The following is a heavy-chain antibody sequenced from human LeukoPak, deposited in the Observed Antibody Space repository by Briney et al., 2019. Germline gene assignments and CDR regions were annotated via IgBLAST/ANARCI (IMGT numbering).Heavy chain of an antibody. CDR1: GGSISSSSYY. Sequence: SETLSLTCTVSGGSISSSSYYWGWIRQPPGKGLEWIGSIYYSGSTYYNPSLKSRVTISVDTSKNQFSLKLSSVTAADTAVYYCARQEAARANWFDPWGQGTLVTVSS. CDR3: ARQEAARANWFDP. J-gene: IGHJ5*02. CDR2: IYYSGST. D-gene: IGHD6-6*01. V-gene: IGHV4-39*01.